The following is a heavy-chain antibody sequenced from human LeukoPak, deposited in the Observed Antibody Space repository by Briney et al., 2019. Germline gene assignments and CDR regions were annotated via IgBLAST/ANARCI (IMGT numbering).Heavy chain of an antibody. CDR1: GFTFSSYT. V-gene: IGHV3-23*01. D-gene: IGHD6-13*01. CDR3: AKDSAAVGGPTTD. CDR2: ISGSGGIT. J-gene: IGHJ4*02. Sequence: PGGFLRLSCAASGFTFSSYTMSWVRQAPGKGKEWVSLISGSGGITYYADSVKGRFTISRDNSKNTLYLQMDSLRAEDTAVYYCAKDSAAVGGPTTDWGQGTLVTVSS.